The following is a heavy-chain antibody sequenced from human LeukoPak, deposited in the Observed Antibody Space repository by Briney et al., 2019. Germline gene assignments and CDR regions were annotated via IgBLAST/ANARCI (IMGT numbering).Heavy chain of an antibody. J-gene: IGHJ4*02. CDR2: ISSSSSYI. D-gene: IGHD5-24*01. Sequence: PGGSLRLSCAASGFTFSSYSMNWVRQAPGKGLEWVSSISSSSSYIYYADSVKGRFTISRDNAKNSLYLQVNSLRAEDTAVYYCAREMATIRGNFDYWGQGTLVTVSS. CDR3: AREMATIRGNFDY. V-gene: IGHV3-21*01. CDR1: GFTFSSYS.